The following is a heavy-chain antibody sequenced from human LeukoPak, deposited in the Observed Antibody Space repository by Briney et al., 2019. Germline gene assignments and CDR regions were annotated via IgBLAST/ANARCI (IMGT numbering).Heavy chain of an antibody. CDR1: GFTLSIYA. Sequence: GGSLRLSCAASGFTLSIYAMTWVRQAPGKGLEWVSGIGGSAGSTYYADSVKGRFTISRDNAKNSLYLQMNSLRAEDTAVYYCARDLALYYDFWSGYYDYWGQGTLVTVSS. D-gene: IGHD3-3*01. J-gene: IGHJ4*02. V-gene: IGHV3-23*01. CDR3: ARDLALYYDFWSGYYDY. CDR2: IGGSAGST.